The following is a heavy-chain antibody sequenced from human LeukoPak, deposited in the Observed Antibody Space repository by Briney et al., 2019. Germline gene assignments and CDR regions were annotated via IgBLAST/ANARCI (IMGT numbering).Heavy chain of an antibody. J-gene: IGHJ4*02. CDR2: IHTSGST. V-gene: IGHV4-4*07. D-gene: IGHD3-10*01. CDR3: ARDWSLGVRGAIVY. Sequence: PSETLSLTCTVSGGSISSYYWSWIRQPAGKGLEWIGRIHTSGSTNYNPSLKSRVTMSVDTSKNQFSLKLSSVTAADTAVYYCARDWSLGVRGAIVYWGQGTLVTVSS. CDR1: GGSISSYY.